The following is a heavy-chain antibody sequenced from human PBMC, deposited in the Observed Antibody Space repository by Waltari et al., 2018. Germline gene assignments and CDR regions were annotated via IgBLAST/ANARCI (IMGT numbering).Heavy chain of an antibody. CDR2: IYWNDDK. D-gene: IGHD2-15*01. CDR3: AHRTVVPRENYFDY. CDR1: GFSLSTSGVG. J-gene: IGHJ4*02. V-gene: IGHV2-5*01. Sequence: QITLKESGPTLVKPTQPLTLTCTFSGFSLSTSGVGVGWIRQPPGKALEWLALIYWNDDKRYSPSLKSRLTIAKDTAKNQVVLTMTNMDPVDTATYYCAHRTVVPRENYFDYWGQGTLVTVSS.